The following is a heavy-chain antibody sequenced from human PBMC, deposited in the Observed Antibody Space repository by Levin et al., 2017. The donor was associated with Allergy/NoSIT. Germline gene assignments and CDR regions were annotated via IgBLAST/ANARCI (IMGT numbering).Heavy chain of an antibody. CDR3: ARDLCSSTSCSPIPYSGYADGYYYYGMDV. Sequence: GGSLRLSCAASGFTFSSYAMHWVRQAPGKGLEWVAVISYDGSNKYYADSVKGRFTISRDNSKNTLYLQMNSLRAEDTAVYYCARDLCSSTSCSPIPYSGYADGYYYYGMDVWGQGTTVTVSS. J-gene: IGHJ6*02. CDR2: ISYDGSNK. V-gene: IGHV3-30-3*01. D-gene: IGHD2-2*01. CDR1: GFTFSSYA.